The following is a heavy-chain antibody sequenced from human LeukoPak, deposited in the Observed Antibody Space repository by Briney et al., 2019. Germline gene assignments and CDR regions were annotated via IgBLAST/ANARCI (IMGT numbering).Heavy chain of an antibody. V-gene: IGHV3-7*05. CDR2: IKQDGSDK. J-gene: IGHJ4*02. CDR1: GFTFSNYW. Sequence: AGGSLRLSCAASGFTFSNYWMSWVRQAPGKGLEWVANIKQDGSDKYYVDSVKGRFTISRDNAKNSLYLQMNSLRAEDTAVYYCARATTLFGVDKYFYYWGQGTPVTVSS. D-gene: IGHD3-3*01. CDR3: ARATTLFGVDKYFYY.